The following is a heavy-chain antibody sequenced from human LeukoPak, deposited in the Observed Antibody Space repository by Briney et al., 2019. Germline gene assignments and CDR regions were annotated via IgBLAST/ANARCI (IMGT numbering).Heavy chain of an antibody. Sequence: ASVKVSCKASGYTFTGYYMHWVRQAPGQGLEWMGWINPNSGGTNYAQKFQGRVTMTRDTSISTAYMELSRLRSDDTAVYYCARSVGTMVRGVIITNYYYYMDVWGKGTTVTISS. V-gene: IGHV1-2*02. CDR1: GYTFTGYY. CDR2: INPNSGGT. J-gene: IGHJ6*03. D-gene: IGHD3-10*01. CDR3: ARSVGTMVRGVIITNYYYYMDV.